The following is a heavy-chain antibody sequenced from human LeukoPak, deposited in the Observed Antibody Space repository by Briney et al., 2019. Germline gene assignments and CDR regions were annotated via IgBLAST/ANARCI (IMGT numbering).Heavy chain of an antibody. Sequence: GGSLRLSCAASGFTFDDYTMHWVRQAPGKGLEWVSLISWDGGSTYYADSVKGRFTISRDNSKNSLYLQMNSLRTEDTALYYCAKDMEAGATTCFDYWGQGTLVTVSS. CDR3: AKDMEAGATTCFDY. CDR2: ISWDGGST. CDR1: GFTFDDYT. J-gene: IGHJ4*02. V-gene: IGHV3-43*01. D-gene: IGHD1-26*01.